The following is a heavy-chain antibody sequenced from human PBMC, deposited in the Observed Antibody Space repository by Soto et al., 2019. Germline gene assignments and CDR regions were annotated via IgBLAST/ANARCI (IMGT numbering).Heavy chain of an antibody. J-gene: IGHJ5*02. CDR1: GGSISSYY. CDR2: IYYSGST. V-gene: IGHV4-59*01. D-gene: IGHD3-22*01. CDR3: ARDLAERGYSNWFDP. Sequence: SETLSLTCTVSGGSISSYYWSWIRQPTGKGLEWIGYIYYSGSTNYNPSLKSRVTISVDTSKNQFSLKLSSVTAADTAVYYCARDLAERGYSNWFDPWGQGTLVTVSS.